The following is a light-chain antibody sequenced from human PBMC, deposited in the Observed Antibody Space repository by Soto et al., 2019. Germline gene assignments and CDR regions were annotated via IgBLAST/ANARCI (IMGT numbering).Light chain of an antibody. V-gene: IGLV2-8*01. CDR3: SSYGGVKGLV. CDR1: NSDIRAYNF. CDR2: EVT. J-gene: IGLJ2*01. Sequence: QSALTQPPSASGSPGKSVTISCTGGNSDIRAYNFVSWYQQFPGKAPKLIIYEVTKRPSGVPDRFSASKSGNTASLTVSGLQAEDEAEYYCSSYGGVKGLVFGGGTKVTVL.